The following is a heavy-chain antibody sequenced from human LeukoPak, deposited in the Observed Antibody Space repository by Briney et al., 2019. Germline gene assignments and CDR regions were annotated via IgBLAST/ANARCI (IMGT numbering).Heavy chain of an antibody. D-gene: IGHD5-12*01. CDR1: GFTVSRKY. CDR3: VRGGGYEDFDY. V-gene: IGHV3-66*01. J-gene: IGHJ4*02. Sequence: PGGSRRLSCAASGFTVSRKYMSWVRQAPGKGLEWVSVIYSSGAAYYADSVKGRITISRDNSKNTVYLQVNSLRAEDTAVYYCVRGGGYEDFDYWGQGTLVTVSS. CDR2: IYSSGAA.